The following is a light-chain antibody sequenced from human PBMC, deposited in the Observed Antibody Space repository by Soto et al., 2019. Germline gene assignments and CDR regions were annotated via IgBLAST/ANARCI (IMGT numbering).Light chain of an antibody. CDR3: MQALQSPPT. J-gene: IGKJ2*01. V-gene: IGKV2-28*01. CDR1: QSLLQSNGYNY. CDR2: LGS. Sequence: DIVMTQPPFSQPVTLGEPASISCRSSQSLLQSNGYNYLDWYLQKPGQSPHLLIYLGSKRASGVPHTFSGTGSGTDFTLKISRVEADDVGVYYCMQALQSPPTFGKGTKLSIK.